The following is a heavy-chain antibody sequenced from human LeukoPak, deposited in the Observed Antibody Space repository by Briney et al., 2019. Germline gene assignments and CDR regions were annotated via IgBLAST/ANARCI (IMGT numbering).Heavy chain of an antibody. Sequence: QPGGSLRLSCAVSGFTFDDYAMHWVRHAPGKGLEWVSLISGDGGNTYYTDSVKGRFTISRDNSKNSLYLQMNSLRTEDTALYYCAKDMGQQLWDDAFDIWGQGTMVTVSS. J-gene: IGHJ3*02. V-gene: IGHV3-43*02. CDR1: GFTFDDYA. CDR2: ISGDGGNT. CDR3: AKDMGQQLWDDAFDI. D-gene: IGHD6-13*01.